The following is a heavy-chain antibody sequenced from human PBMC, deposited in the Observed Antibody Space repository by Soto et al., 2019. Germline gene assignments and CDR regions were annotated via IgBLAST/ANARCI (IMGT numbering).Heavy chain of an antibody. Sequence: SETLSLTCTVSGGSISSYYCSWIRQPPWKGLEWLGYIYYSGSTNYNPSLKSRVTISVDTSKNQFSLKLSSVTAADTAVYYCAKGYLYDFWSGYYPGNYYGMDVRGQGTTVNVSS. V-gene: IGHV4-59*01. D-gene: IGHD3-3*01. CDR2: IYYSGST. CDR1: GGSISSYY. J-gene: IGHJ6*02. CDR3: AKGYLYDFWSGYYPGNYYGMDV.